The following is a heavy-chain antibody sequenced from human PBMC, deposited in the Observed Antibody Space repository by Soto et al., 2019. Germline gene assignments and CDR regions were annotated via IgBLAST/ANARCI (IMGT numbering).Heavy chain of an antibody. J-gene: IGHJ4*02. CDR1: GFTFTSSA. CDR2: IVVGSGNT. CDR3: AALAPDCYSSSGYYIDY. V-gene: IGHV1-58*01. Sequence: SVKVSCKASGFTFTSSAVQWVRQARGQRLEWIGWIVVGSGNTNYAQKFQERVTITRDMSTSTAYKELSGLRSEDTAVYYCAALAPDCYSSSGYYIDYWDQGTLVTASS. D-gene: IGHD3-22*01.